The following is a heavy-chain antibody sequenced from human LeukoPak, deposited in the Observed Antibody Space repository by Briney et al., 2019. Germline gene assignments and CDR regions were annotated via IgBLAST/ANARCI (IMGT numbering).Heavy chain of an antibody. J-gene: IGHJ4*02. Sequence: PGGSLRLSCAASGFTFSSYDMNWVRQAPGKGLGWFSYISSSGTTIYYADSVKGRFTISRDNAKNSLYLQMNSLRAEDTAVYYCAREMWFGALNHFDNWGQGTLVTVSS. CDR2: ISSSGTTI. D-gene: IGHD3-10*01. V-gene: IGHV3-48*03. CDR1: GFTFSSYD. CDR3: AREMWFGALNHFDN.